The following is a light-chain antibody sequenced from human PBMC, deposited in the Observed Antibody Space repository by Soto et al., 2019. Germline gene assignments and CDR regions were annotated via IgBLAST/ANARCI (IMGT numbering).Light chain of an antibody. CDR1: QDIGTNY. Sequence: EIVLTQSPGTLSLSPGEGATLSCRSSQDIGTNYLAWCQQKPGQAPRLLIFGASSRASGVPGRFSGSGSGTDFTLTISRLEPEDSAVYYCQQFVNSPYMYTFGQGTKVDIK. V-gene: IGKV3-20*01. CDR3: QQFVNSPYMYT. J-gene: IGKJ2*01. CDR2: GAS.